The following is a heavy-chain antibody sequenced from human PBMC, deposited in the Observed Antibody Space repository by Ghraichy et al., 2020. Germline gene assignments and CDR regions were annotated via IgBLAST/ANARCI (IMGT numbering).Heavy chain of an antibody. J-gene: IGHJ5*02. V-gene: IGHV3-74*01. D-gene: IGHD6-6*01. CDR3: AILNGRIAAHHFDP. CDR1: GFTFSSYW. CDR2: INSDGSST. Sequence: GGSLRLSCAASGFTFSSYWMHWVRQAPGKGLVWVSRINSDGSSTSYADSVKGRFTISRDNAKNTLYLQMNSLRAEDTAVYYCAILNGRIAAHHFDPWGQGTLVTVSS.